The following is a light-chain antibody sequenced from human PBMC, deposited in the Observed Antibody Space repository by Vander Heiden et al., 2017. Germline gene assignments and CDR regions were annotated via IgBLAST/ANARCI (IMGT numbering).Light chain of an antibody. Sequence: DIQMTQSPSSLSASVGDRVTITCRASQSISSYLNWYQQKPGKAPKLLIYAASSLQSGVPSRFSGSGSGTDFTRTISRLQPEDFATYYCQQSDSTPITFGQGTRLEIK. J-gene: IGKJ5*01. CDR3: QQSDSTPIT. CDR2: AAS. V-gene: IGKV1-39*01. CDR1: QSISSY.